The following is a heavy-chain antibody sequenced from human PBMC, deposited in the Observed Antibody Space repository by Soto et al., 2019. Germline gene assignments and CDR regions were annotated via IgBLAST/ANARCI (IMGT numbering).Heavy chain of an antibody. Sequence: GGSVKGSCKASGGTFSTYAINLVRQAPAQGLEWMGGIIPIFDTANYAQTFQGRVTITADESTNTAYMELSSLRSEDTAVYYCARERSGNSTSCRNDYWGQGTLVTVSS. CDR3: ARERSGNSTSCRNDY. CDR1: GGTFSTYA. D-gene: IGHD2-2*01. CDR2: IIPIFDTA. J-gene: IGHJ4*02. V-gene: IGHV1-69*13.